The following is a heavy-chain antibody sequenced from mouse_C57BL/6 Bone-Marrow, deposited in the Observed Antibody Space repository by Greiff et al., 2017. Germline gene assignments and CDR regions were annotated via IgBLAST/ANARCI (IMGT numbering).Heavy chain of an antibody. CDR1: GYAFSSSW. CDR2: IYPGDGAT. Sequence: QVQLQQSGPELVKPGASVKISCKASGYAFSSSWMNWVKQRPGKGLEWIGRIYPGDGATNYNGKFKGKATLTADKSSSTAYMQLSSLTSEDSAVYFCGRYLGCFDYWGQGTTLTVSS. V-gene: IGHV1-82*01. J-gene: IGHJ2*01. D-gene: IGHD3-3*01. CDR3: GRYLGCFDY.